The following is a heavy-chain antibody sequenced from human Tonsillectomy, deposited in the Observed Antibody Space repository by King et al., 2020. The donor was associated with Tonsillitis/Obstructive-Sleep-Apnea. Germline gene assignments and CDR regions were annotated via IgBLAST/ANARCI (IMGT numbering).Heavy chain of an antibody. J-gene: IGHJ3*02. Sequence: VQLVESGGGLVQPGGSLRLSCAASGFTFASHWMHWVRQAPGKGLVWVSRVNSDGSNTNYADSVKGRFTISRDNAKNTLYLQVNSLRAEDTAVYYCARGIGGASVAFDIWGQGTVVTVSS. CDR2: VNSDGSNT. V-gene: IGHV3-74*01. D-gene: IGHD2-15*01. CDR3: ARGIGGASVAFDI. CDR1: GFTFASHW.